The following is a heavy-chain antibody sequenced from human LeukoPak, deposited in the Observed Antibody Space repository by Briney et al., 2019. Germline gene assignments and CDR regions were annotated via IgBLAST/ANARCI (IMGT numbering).Heavy chain of an antibody. CDR3: ARDSQTTVTTGGYDYYYYYMDV. CDR1: GFTFSSYG. CDR2: IKQDGSEK. D-gene: IGHD4-17*01. Sequence: PGGSLRLSCAASGFTFSSYGMSWVRQAPGKGLEWVANIKQDGSEKYYVDSVKGRFTISRDNAKNSLYLQMNSLRAEDTAVYYCARDSQTTVTTGGYDYYYYYMDVWGKGTTVTVSS. J-gene: IGHJ6*03. V-gene: IGHV3-7*01.